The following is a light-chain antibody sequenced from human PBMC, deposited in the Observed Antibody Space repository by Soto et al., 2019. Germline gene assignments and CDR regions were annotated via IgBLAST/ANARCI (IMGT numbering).Light chain of an antibody. Sequence: EVVLTQSPGTVSLSPGERVTLSCRASQSVISNYLAWYQQRPGQAPRLLIYAASSRAKGIPDRFSGSGSGTDFTISISSLEPEDFAVYYCQQYGSSLTWTFGQGTKVEMK. CDR2: AAS. V-gene: IGKV3-20*01. CDR1: QSVISNY. J-gene: IGKJ1*01. CDR3: QQYGSSLTWT.